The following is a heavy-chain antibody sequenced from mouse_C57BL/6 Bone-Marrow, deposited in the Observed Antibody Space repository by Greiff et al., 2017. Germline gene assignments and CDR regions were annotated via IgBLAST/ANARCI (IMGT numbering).Heavy chain of an antibody. D-gene: IGHD1-1*01. J-gene: IGHJ2*01. CDR1: GFNIKDDY. CDR3: TIYDGSRGNY. V-gene: IGHV14-4*01. CDR2: IDPENGDT. Sequence: EVKLQESGAELVRPGASVKLSCTASGFNIKDDYMHWVKQRPEQGLEWIGWIDPENGDTEYASKFQGKATITADTSSNTAYLQLSSLTSEDTAVYYCTIYDGSRGNYWGQGTTLTVSS.